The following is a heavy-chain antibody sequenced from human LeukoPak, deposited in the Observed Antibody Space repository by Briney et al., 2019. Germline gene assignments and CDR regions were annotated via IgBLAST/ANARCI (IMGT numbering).Heavy chain of an antibody. D-gene: IGHD3-22*01. J-gene: IGHJ4*02. CDR2: INPNSGGT. CDR1: GYTFTCYY. V-gene: IGHV1-2*02. Sequence: ASVKVSCKASGYTFTCYYMHWVRQAPGQGLEWMGWINPNSGGTNYAQKFQGRVTMTRDTSISTAYMKLSRLRSDDTAVYYCARGALGYYYDSSGYYYDYWGQGTLVTVSS. CDR3: ARGALGYYYDSSGYYYDY.